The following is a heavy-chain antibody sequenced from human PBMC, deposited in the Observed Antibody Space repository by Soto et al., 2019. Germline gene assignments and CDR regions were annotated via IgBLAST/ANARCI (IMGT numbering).Heavy chain of an antibody. D-gene: IGHD5-12*01. CDR3: ARDTSAGEMATIPYYYYYGMDV. Sequence: RASVKVSCKASGYTFTSYGISWVRQAPGQGLEWMGWISAYNGNTNYAQKLQGRVTMTTDTSTSTAYMERRSLRSDDTAVYYCARDTSAGEMATIPYYYYYGMDVWGQGTTVTVSS. CDR2: ISAYNGNT. J-gene: IGHJ6*02. V-gene: IGHV1-18*04. CDR1: GYTFTSYG.